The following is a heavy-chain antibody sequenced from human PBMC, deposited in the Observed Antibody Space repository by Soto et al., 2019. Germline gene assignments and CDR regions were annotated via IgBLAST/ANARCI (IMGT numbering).Heavy chain of an antibody. Sequence: EVQLVESGGGLVQPGGSLRLSCAASGFTFTDYWIHWVRRAPGKGLVWVSRINGDGSRISQADSVKGRFTISRDNALSTVYLQINRLRVEDTAVYYCARGIKNKYGMDVWGQGTTFTVSS. CDR1: GFTFTDYW. D-gene: IGHD2-15*01. CDR2: INGDGSRI. J-gene: IGHJ6*02. V-gene: IGHV3-74*01. CDR3: ARGIKNKYGMDV.